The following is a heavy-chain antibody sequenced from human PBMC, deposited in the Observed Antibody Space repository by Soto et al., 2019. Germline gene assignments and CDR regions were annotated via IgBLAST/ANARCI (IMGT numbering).Heavy chain of an antibody. CDR1: GFTFINYA. CDR3: AKETAAIGTPLFDY. D-gene: IGHD6-13*01. Sequence: GGSLRLSCAASGFTFINYAMSWVRQAPGKGLERVSGISNTGSAYYADSVKGRFTFFRDNSKNTLYLQMNSLGAEDTALYYCAKETAAIGTPLFDYWGQGTLVTVSS. CDR2: ISNTGSA. J-gene: IGHJ4*02. V-gene: IGHV3-23*01.